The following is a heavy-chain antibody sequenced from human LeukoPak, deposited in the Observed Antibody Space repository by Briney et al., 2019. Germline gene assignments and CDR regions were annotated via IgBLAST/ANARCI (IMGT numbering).Heavy chain of an antibody. Sequence: GGSLRLSCAASGFTFSSYEMNWVRQAPGKGLEWVSYISSSGSTIYYADSVKGRFTISRDNAKNSLSLQMNSLRAEDTAVYYCARDMKQLAYEDWGQGTLVTVSS. CDR2: ISSSGSTI. J-gene: IGHJ4*02. V-gene: IGHV3-48*03. CDR1: GFTFSSYE. CDR3: ARDMKQLAYED. D-gene: IGHD6-6*01.